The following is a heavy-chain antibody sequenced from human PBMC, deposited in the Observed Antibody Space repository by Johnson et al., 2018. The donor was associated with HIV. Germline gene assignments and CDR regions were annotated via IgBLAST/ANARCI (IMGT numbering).Heavy chain of an antibody. CDR2: IRYDGSNK. V-gene: IGHV3-30*02. D-gene: IGHD2-15*01. Sequence: QVQLVESGGGVVQPGRSLRLSCAASGLTFSSYGMHWVRQAPGKGLAWVAFIRYDGSNKFYGDSVQGRFTISRDNSKNTLYLQMNSLRGEDTAVYYCAKWQGSSGAFDIWGQGTMVTVSS. CDR1: GLTFSSYG. J-gene: IGHJ3*02. CDR3: AKWQGSSGAFDI.